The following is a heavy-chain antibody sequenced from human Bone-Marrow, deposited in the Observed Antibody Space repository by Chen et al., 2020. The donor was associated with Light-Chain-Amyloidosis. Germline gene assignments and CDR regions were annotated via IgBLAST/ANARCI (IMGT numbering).Heavy chain of an antibody. D-gene: IGHD5-12*01. CDR3: ARRIDGYNFDY. CDR2: IYPDDSAA. CDR1: GYTFPNYW. J-gene: IGHJ4*02. Sequence: EVQLEQSGPDVKKPGESLKISCKGSGYTFPNYWIGWVRQMPGKGLEWMWVIYPDDSAARYSPSFEGQVTISADKSITTAYLQWRRLKASDTAMYYCARRIDGYNFDYWGQGTLVTVSS. V-gene: IGHV5-51*01.